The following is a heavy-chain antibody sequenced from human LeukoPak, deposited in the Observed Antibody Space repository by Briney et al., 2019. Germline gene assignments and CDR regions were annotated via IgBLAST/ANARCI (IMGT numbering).Heavy chain of an antibody. CDR1: GFTVSTNY. CDR2: IYSGGNT. CDR3: ARDSGTTVGYFDY. D-gene: IGHD4-23*01. V-gene: IGHV3-66*01. Sequence: GGSLRLSCAASGFTVSTNYMSWVRQAPGRGLEWVSVIYSGGNTYYADSVKGRFTISRDNSKDTLYLQMNSLRADDTAVYYCARDSGTTVGYFDYWGQGTLVTVSS. J-gene: IGHJ4*02.